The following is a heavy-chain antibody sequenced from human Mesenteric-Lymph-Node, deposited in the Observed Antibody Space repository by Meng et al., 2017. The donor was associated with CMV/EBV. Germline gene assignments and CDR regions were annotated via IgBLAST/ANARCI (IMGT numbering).Heavy chain of an antibody. V-gene: IGHV1-18*01. CDR1: GYTFTSYG. CDR3: AREFWEEIRFLEWLPNYYYYGMDV. D-gene: IGHD3-3*01. J-gene: IGHJ6*02. Sequence: ASAKVSCKASGYTFTSYGISWVRQAPGRGLEWMGWISAYNGNTNYAQKLQGRVTMTTDTSTSTAYMELRSLRSDDTAVYYCAREFWEEIRFLEWLPNYYYYGMDVWGQGTTVTVSS. CDR2: ISAYNGNT.